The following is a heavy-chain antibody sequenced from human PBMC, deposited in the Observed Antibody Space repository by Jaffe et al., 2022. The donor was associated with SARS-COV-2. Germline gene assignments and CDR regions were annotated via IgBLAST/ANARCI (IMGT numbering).Heavy chain of an antibody. Sequence: QVQLQESGPGLVKPSETLSLTCTVSGGSISSYYWSWIRQPPGKGLEWIGYIYYSGSTNYNPSLKSRVTISVDTSKNQFSLKLSSVTAADTAVYYCARSNYYDSSGYPDAFDIWGQGTMVTVSS. D-gene: IGHD3-22*01. J-gene: IGHJ3*02. CDR2: IYYSGST. CDR3: ARSNYYDSSGYPDAFDI. V-gene: IGHV4-59*01. CDR1: GGSISSYY.